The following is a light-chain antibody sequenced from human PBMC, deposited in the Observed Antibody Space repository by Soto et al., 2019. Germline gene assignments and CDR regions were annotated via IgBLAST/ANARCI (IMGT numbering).Light chain of an antibody. CDR1: QSVTSSY. CDR3: QQYGTSPPIT. Sequence: EIVLTQSPGTLSLSPGERATLSCRASQSVTSSYLAWYQQKAGQAPRLLIYGASSRATGIPDRFSGSGSGTDFSLTISRLEPEDFAVYYCQQYGTSPPITFGRGTRLEIK. CDR2: GAS. V-gene: IGKV3-20*01. J-gene: IGKJ5*01.